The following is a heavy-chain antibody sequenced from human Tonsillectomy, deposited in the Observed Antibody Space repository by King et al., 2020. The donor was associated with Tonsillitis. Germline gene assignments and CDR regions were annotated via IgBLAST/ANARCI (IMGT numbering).Heavy chain of an antibody. CDR3: ARVLRLPYPNWYFDL. J-gene: IGHJ2*01. CDR2: IYYIGST. V-gene: IGHV4-59*01. Sequence: VQLQESGPGLVKPSETLSLTCTVSGGSINNYYWSWIRPPPGKGLEWIGYIYYIGSTTYNPSLKSRVTISVDTSKNQFSLKLSSVTAADSAVYYCARVLRLPYPNWYFDLWGRGTLVTVSS. CDR1: GGSINNYY. D-gene: IGHD3-3*01.